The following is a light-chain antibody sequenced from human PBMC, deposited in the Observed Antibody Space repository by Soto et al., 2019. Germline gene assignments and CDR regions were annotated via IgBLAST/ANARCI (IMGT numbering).Light chain of an antibody. CDR2: DVI. CDR1: SSDVGGYNY. CDR3: SSYAGSTNFV. V-gene: IGLV2-8*01. Sequence: QSALTQLPSASGPPGQSVTISCTGTSSDVGGYNYVSWYQQHPGKATRLMIYDVIKRPSGVPDRFSGSKSGNTASLTVSGLQAEDEADYYCSSYAGSTNFVFGPGTKVTVL. J-gene: IGLJ1*01.